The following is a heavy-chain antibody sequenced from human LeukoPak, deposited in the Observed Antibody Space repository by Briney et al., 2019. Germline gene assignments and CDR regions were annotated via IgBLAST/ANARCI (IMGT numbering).Heavy chain of an antibody. CDR2: IYYSGST. D-gene: IGHD3-16*02. Sequence: PSETLSLTCTVSGGSISSSSYYWGWLRQPPGKGLEWIGSIYYSGSTYYNPSLKSRVTISVDTSKNQFSLKLSSVTAADTAVYYCARHFLDYVWGSYRPSGAFDIWGQGTMVTVSS. CDR1: GGSISSSSYY. V-gene: IGHV4-39*01. CDR3: ARHFLDYVWGSYRPSGAFDI. J-gene: IGHJ3*02.